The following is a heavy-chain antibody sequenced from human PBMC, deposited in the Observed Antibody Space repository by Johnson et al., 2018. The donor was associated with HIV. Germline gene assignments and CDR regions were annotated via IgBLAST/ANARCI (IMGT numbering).Heavy chain of an antibody. CDR3: ARDETQRRYPLTAFDI. J-gene: IGHJ3*02. CDR2: ISGSGGST. D-gene: IGHD6-25*01. Sequence: VQLVESGGGLVQPGGSLRLSCAASGFTFSSYAMSWVRQAPGKGLEWVSAISGSGGSTYYADSVKGRFTISRDNAKNSLYLQMKSLRAEDTAFYYCARDETQRRYPLTAFDIWGQGTLVTVSS. CDR1: GFTFSSYA. V-gene: IGHV3-23*04.